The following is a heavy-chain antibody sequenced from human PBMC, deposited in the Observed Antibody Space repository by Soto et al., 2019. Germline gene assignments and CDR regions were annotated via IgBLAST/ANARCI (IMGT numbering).Heavy chain of an antibody. J-gene: IGHJ4*02. V-gene: IGHV1-3*01. CDR3: ATKRVDYDSSGYPRPLDY. D-gene: IGHD3-22*01. CDR1: GYTFTSYG. CDR2: INAANGDT. Sequence: ASVKVSCKASGYTFTSYGIHWVRQAPGQRLEWMGWINAANGDTKYSPKFQGRVTITRDTSASTAYMELSSLRSEDTAVYYCATKRVDYDSSGYPRPLDYWGQGTLVTVSS.